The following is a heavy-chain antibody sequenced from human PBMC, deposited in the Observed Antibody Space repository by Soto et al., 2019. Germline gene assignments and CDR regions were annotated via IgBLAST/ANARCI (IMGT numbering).Heavy chain of an antibody. J-gene: IGHJ6*02. CDR2: IYYSGST. Sequence: KPSETLSLTCTVSGGSISSYYWSWIRQPPGKGLEWIGYIYYSGSTNYNPPLKSRLTISADTSKNQFSLKLSSVTAADTAVYYCARAHYGDYGYGMDVWGQGTTVTVSS. CDR1: GGSISSYY. CDR3: ARAHYGDYGYGMDV. V-gene: IGHV4-59*12. D-gene: IGHD4-17*01.